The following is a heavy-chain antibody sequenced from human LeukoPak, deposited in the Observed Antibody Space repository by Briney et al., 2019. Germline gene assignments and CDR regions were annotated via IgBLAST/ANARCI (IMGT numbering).Heavy chain of an antibody. Sequence: SETLSLTCAVYGGSFSGYYWSWIRQPPGKGLEWIGEINHSGSTNYNPSLKSRVTISVDTSKNQFSLKLSSVTAADTAVYYCAREGGTYGGKAACYYYYMDVWGKGTTVTVSS. V-gene: IGHV4-34*01. CDR3: AREGGTYGGKAACYYYYMDV. D-gene: IGHD4-23*01. CDR2: INHSGST. J-gene: IGHJ6*03. CDR1: GGSFSGYY.